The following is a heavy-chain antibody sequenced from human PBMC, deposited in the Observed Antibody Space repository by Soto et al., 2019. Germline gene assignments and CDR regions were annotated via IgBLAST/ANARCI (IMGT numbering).Heavy chain of an antibody. J-gene: IGHJ4*02. V-gene: IGHV3-30*18. CDR3: AKGGSFDI. Sequence: QVQLVESGGSVVQPGGSRRLSCEASGFSFSYYGLHWARQAPGKGLEWLALITHDGYNRYYADSVKGRFTISRDNSKNTIFLQMNSLKSEDTAVYYCAKGGSFDIWGQGTPVTVSS. D-gene: IGHD6-6*01. CDR2: ITHDGYNR. CDR1: GFSFSYYG.